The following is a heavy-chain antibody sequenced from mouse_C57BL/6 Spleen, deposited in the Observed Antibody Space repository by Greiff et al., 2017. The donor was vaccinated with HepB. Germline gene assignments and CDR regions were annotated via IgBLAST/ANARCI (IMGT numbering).Heavy chain of an antibody. Sequence: VQLQESGPELVKPGASVKISCKASGYAFSNSLMNWVKQRPGKGLEWIGRIYPGDGDINYNGKFKGKATLTADKSSSTAYMQLSSLTSEDSAVYFCAREGPHFYGSRAWFAYWGQGTLVTVSA. V-gene: IGHV1-82*01. D-gene: IGHD1-1*01. CDR1: GYAFSNSL. CDR2: IYPGDGDI. J-gene: IGHJ3*01. CDR3: AREGPHFYGSRAWFAY.